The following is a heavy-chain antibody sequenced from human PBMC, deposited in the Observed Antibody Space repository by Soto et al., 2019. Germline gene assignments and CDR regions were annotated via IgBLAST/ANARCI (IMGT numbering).Heavy chain of an antibody. CDR2: IEDDGSNK. J-gene: IGHJ4*02. CDR1: AFTFSSYA. Sequence: GASLRLSCAASAFTFSSYAMHWVRQAPGKGLEWVSFIEDDGSNKYYAESVKGRFTISRDNSKNTLYLQMNGLRRDDTAVYYCARDPNSSWYGDYWGQGT. D-gene: IGHD6-13*01. CDR3: ARDPNSSWYGDY. V-gene: IGHV3-30-3*01.